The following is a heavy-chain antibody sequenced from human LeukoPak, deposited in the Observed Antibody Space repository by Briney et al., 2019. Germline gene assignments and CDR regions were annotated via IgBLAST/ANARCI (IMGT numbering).Heavy chain of an antibody. CDR1: GGSISSYY. D-gene: IGHD6-13*01. CDR3: AREPRAYSSSWYEAFDI. CDR2: IYTSGST. V-gene: IGHV4-4*07. J-gene: IGHJ3*02. Sequence: SETLSLTCTVSGGSISSYYWSWIRQPAGKGLEWIGRIYTSGSTNYNPSLKSRVTMSVDTSKNRFSLKLSSVTAADTAVYYCAREPRAYSSSWYEAFDIWGQGTMVTVSS.